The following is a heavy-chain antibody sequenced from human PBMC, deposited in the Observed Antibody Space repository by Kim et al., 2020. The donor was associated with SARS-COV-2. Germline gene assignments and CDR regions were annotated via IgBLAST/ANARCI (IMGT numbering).Heavy chain of an antibody. CDR3: ARVTIFVVNYYYYGMDV. V-gene: IGHV3-7*01. CDR2: IKQDGSEK. D-gene: IGHD3-3*01. CDR1: GFTFSSSW. J-gene: IGHJ6*01. Sequence: GGSLRLSCAASGFTFSSSWMSWVRQAPGKGLEWVANIKQDGSEKYYVDSVKGRFTISRDNAKNSLYLQMNSLRAEDTAVYYCARVTIFVVNYYYYGMDV.